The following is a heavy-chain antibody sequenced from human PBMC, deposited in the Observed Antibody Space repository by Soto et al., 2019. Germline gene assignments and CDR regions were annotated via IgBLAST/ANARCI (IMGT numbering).Heavy chain of an antibody. Sequence: PGGSLRLSCAASGFTFSSYEMNWVRQAPGKGLEWVSYISSSGSTIYYADSVKGRFTISRDNAKNSLYLQMNSLRAEDTAVYYCARGTMIVVVIISYYFDYWGQGTLVTVSS. D-gene: IGHD3-22*01. J-gene: IGHJ4*02. CDR2: ISSSGSTI. CDR1: GFTFSSYE. CDR3: ARGTMIVVVIISYYFDY. V-gene: IGHV3-48*03.